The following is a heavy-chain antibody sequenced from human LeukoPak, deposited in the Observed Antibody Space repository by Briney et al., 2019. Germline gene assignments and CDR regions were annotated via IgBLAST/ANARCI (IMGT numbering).Heavy chain of an antibody. CDR1: GYTLTELS. D-gene: IGHD4-23*01. Sequence: ASVKASCKVSGYTLTELSMHWVRQAPGKGLEWMGGFDPEDGETIYAQKFQGRVTMTEDTSTDTAYMELSSLRSEDTAVYYCATAVGYGGPFDYWGQGTLVTVSS. CDR2: FDPEDGET. J-gene: IGHJ4*02. CDR3: ATAVGYGGPFDY. V-gene: IGHV1-24*01.